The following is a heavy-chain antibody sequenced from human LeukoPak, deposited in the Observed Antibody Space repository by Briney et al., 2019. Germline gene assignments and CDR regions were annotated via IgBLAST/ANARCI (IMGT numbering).Heavy chain of an antibody. CDR3: AKEERWCPFDY. J-gene: IGHJ4*02. CDR2: IYTGGAT. D-gene: IGHD4-23*01. CDR1: GFTVSSNY. V-gene: IGHV3-53*01. Sequence: GGSLRLSCAASGFTVSSNYMSWVRQAPGKGLEWVSIIYTGGATYYADSVKGRFTISRDNSKNTLYLQMISPRAEDTAVYYCAKEERWCPFDYWGQGTLVTVSS.